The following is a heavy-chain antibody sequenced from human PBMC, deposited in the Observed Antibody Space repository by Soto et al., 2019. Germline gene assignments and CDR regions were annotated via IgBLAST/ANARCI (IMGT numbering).Heavy chain of an antibody. D-gene: IGHD1-26*01. V-gene: IGHV4-31*02. CDR1: GGSISSGGYY. CDR2: IYYSGST. CDR3: ARVSSVGAPFWFDP. Sequence: SETLSPTXTVSGGSISSGGYYWSWIRQHPGKGLEWIGYIYYSGSTYYNPSLKSRVTISVDTSKNQFSLKLSSVTAADTAVYYCARVSSVGAPFWFDPWGQGTLVTVSS. J-gene: IGHJ5*02.